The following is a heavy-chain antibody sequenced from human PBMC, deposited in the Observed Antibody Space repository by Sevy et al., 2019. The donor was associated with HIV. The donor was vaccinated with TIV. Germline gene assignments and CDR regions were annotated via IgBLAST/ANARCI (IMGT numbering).Heavy chain of an antibody. Sequence: SETLSLTCNVSGGSISSSRHYWGWIRQSPGKSLEWIGSRFYRGGAYYNPSLQSQVTMSVDTSKNQFSLNVNSVTAADTAVYYCARHPLGNWFDLWGQGILVTVSS. D-gene: IGHD3-16*01. CDR3: ARHPLGNWFDL. J-gene: IGHJ5*02. CDR2: RFYRGGA. V-gene: IGHV4-39*01. CDR1: GGSISSSRHY.